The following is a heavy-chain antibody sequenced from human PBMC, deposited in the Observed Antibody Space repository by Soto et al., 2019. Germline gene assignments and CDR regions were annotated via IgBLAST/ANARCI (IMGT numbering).Heavy chain of an antibody. V-gene: IGHV1-8*01. J-gene: IGHJ6*03. D-gene: IGHD2-21*01. CDR3: ARVVVATTGYYYYMDV. CDR2: MNPNSGNT. Sequence: ASVKVSCKASGYTFTSYDINWVRQATGQGLEWMGWMNPNSGNTGYAQKFQGRVTMTRNTSISTAYMELSSLRSEDTAVYYCARVVVATTGYYYYMDVWGKGTTVTVSS. CDR1: GYTFTSYD.